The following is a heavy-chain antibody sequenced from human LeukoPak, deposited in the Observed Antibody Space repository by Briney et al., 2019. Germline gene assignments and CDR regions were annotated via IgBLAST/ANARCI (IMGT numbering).Heavy chain of an antibody. CDR1: GGSISSYY. CDR3: ARDRTVTTNWFDP. Sequence: SETLSLTCTVSGGSISSYYWSWIRQPPGKGLEWIGYIYYSGSTNYNPSLKSRVTISVDTSKNQFSLKLSSVTAEDTAVYYCARDRTVTTNWFDPWGQGTLVTVSS. CDR2: IYYSGST. D-gene: IGHD4-17*01. J-gene: IGHJ5*02. V-gene: IGHV4-59*01.